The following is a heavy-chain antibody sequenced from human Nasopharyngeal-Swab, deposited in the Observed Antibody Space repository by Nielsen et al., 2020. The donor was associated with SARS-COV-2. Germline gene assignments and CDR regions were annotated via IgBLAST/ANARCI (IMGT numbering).Heavy chain of an antibody. CDR3: TRCGGGCYSGRDY. V-gene: IGHV3-73*01. J-gene: IGHJ4*02. CDR1: GFTFSDSA. D-gene: IGHD2-15*01. CDR2: IRSKGNTYAT. Sequence: GGSLRLSCAASGFTFSDSAIHWVRQASGKGLEWVGRIRSKGNTYATAYAASVKGRFIIFRDDPTNTVYLQMNSLKTEDTAVYYCTRCGGGCYSGRDYWGQGTLVTVSS.